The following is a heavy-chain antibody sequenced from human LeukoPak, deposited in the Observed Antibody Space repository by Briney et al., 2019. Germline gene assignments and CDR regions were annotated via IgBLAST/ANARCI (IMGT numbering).Heavy chain of an antibody. D-gene: IGHD3-10*01. CDR2: IYPGDSET. V-gene: IGHV5-51*01. CDR3: ARTLRSFFDY. J-gene: IGHJ4*02. Sequence: GEPLKISCKGSGYNFTSDWIGWVRQMPGKGLEWMGIIYPGDSETRYSPSFQGQVTISADKSISTAYLQWSSLRASDTAMYYCARTLRSFFDYWGQGTLVTVSS. CDR1: GYNFTSDW.